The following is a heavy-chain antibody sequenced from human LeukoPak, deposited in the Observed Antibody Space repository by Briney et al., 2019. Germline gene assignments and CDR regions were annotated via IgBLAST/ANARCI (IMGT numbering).Heavy chain of an antibody. CDR3: ARDPLGYCSGGSCYPRGMDF. J-gene: IGHJ6*02. Sequence: SETLSLTSTVSGGSVSSYIWGWIRQPAGRGLEWIGHIYTTGRTSYTGSTYYNPSLRSRVTMSVDTSKNQFSLKLRSVAAADAAVYYCARDPLGYCSGGSCYPRGMDFWGLGTTVTVSS. D-gene: IGHD2-15*01. CDR2: IYTTGRTSYTGST. V-gene: IGHV4-4*07. CDR1: GGSVSSYI.